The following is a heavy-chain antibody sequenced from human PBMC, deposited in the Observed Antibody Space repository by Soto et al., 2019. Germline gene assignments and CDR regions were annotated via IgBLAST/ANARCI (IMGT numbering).Heavy chain of an antibody. CDR1: GGSFSGYY. V-gene: IGHV4-34*01. D-gene: IGHD3-10*01. CDR2: INHSGST. CDR3: ARGLYHYGSGSYRWFDP. J-gene: IGHJ5*02. Sequence: SETLSRTCAVYGGSFSGYYWSWMRQPPGKGLEWIGEINHSGSTNYNPSLKSRVTISVDTSKNQFSLKLSSVTAADTAVYYCARGLYHYGSGSYRWFDPWGQGTLVTVSS.